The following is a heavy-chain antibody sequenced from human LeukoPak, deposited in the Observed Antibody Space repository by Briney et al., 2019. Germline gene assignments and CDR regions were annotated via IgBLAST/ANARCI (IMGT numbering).Heavy chain of an antibody. Sequence: GGSLRLSCAASGFTFDGYGMSWVHQAPGKGLEWVSGINWNGGKVGYADSVKGRFTISRDNAKNSMFLQMNSLRAEDTAFYYCARSPEGPSYYFDYWGQGILVTVSS. CDR1: GFTFDGYG. CDR3: ARSPEGPSYYFDY. V-gene: IGHV3-20*04. CDR2: INWNGGKV. J-gene: IGHJ4*02.